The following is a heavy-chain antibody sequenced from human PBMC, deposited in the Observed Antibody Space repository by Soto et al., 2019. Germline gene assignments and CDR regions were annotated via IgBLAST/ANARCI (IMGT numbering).Heavy chain of an antibody. Sequence: SETLSLTCAVSGGSISSGDYYWSWIRQPPGKGLEWIGYIYYTGIPYYNPSLKSRVSISKDTSQNQFSLNLSSLTAADTAVYYCARVTLYCGRTSCHPDAYDIWGQGTMVNVSS. J-gene: IGHJ3*02. V-gene: IGHV4-30-4*01. CDR3: ARVTLYCGRTSCHPDAYDI. D-gene: IGHD2-2*01. CDR1: GGSISSGDYY. CDR2: IYYTGIP.